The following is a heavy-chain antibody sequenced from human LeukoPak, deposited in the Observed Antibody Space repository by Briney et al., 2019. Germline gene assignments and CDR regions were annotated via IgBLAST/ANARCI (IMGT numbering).Heavy chain of an antibody. D-gene: IGHD3-22*01. V-gene: IGHV4-59*01. J-gene: IGHJ4*02. Sequence: SETLSLTCTVSGGSISSYYWSCVRQPPGKGLEWIGYIYYSGSTNYNPSLKSRVTISVDTSQNQFSLKVSSVTAADTAVYYCARDRRLGYWGQGTLVTVSS. CDR3: ARDRRLGY. CDR1: GGSISSYY. CDR2: IYYSGST.